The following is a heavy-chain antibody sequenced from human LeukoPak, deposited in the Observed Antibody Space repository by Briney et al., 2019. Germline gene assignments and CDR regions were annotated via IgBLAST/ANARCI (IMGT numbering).Heavy chain of an antibody. V-gene: IGHV4-59*12. D-gene: IGHD3-10*01. Sequence: SETLSLTCTVSDDSITMYYWTWIRQPPGKGLEWIGTIYYSGSTYYNPSLKSRVTISVDTSKNQFSLKLSFVTAADTAVYYCARDSGTTGEVKFDPWGQGTLVTVSS. J-gene: IGHJ5*02. CDR1: DDSITMYY. CDR2: IYYSGST. CDR3: ARDSGTTGEVKFDP.